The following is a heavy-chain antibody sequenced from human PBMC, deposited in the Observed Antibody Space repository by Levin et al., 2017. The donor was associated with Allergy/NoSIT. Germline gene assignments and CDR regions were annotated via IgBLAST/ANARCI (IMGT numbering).Heavy chain of an antibody. CDR2: IYYSGIP. V-gene: IGHV4-39*01. Sequence: PSETLSLTCTVSGASLSTSGTYWGWIRQPPGKGLEWIGFIYYSGIPSYNPSLQGRVTIAVDTAKNQFSLNLTSVTAADTAVYFCARHVDTDYNYYYYYMDVWAKGTTVTVSS. D-gene: IGHD4-11*01. CDR3: ARHVDTDYNYYYYYMDV. J-gene: IGHJ6*03. CDR1: GASLSTSGTY.